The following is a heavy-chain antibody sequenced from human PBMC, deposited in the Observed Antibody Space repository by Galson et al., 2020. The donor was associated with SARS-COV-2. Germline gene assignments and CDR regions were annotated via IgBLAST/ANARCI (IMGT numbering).Heavy chain of an antibody. CDR2: IYYSGST. CDR1: GGSISSSSYY. D-gene: IGHD3-3*01. Sequence: SETLSLTCTVSGGSISSSSYYWGWIRQPPGEGLEWIGSIYYSGSTYYNPSLKSRVTISVDTSKNQFSLKLSSVTAADTAVYYCACVLEWLSNPFDYWGQGTLVTVSS. V-gene: IGHV4-39*07. J-gene: IGHJ4*02. CDR3: ACVLEWLSNPFDY.